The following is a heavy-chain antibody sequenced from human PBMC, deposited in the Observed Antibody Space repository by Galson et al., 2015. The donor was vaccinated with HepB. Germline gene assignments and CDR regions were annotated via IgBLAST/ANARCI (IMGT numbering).Heavy chain of an antibody. J-gene: IGHJ5*02. D-gene: IGHD5-12*01. Sequence: QSGAEVKKPGESLKISCKGSGYSFTSYWIGWVRQMPGKGLGWMGIIYPGDSDTRYSPSFQGQVTISADKSISTAYLQWSSLKASDTAMYYCARLGGDSGYDLTLAAHWFDPWGQGTLVTVSS. V-gene: IGHV5-51*01. CDR3: ARLGGDSGYDLTLAAHWFDP. CDR1: GYSFTSYW. CDR2: IYPGDSDT.